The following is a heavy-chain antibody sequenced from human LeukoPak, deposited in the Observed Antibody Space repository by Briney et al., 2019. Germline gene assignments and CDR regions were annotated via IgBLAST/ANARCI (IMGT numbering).Heavy chain of an antibody. CDR3: AKGSGIFHNWFDP. D-gene: IGHD2-15*01. J-gene: IGHJ5*02. V-gene: IGHV3-15*01. Sequence: GGSLRLSCAASGFTFNNAWMSWVRQAPGKGLEWVGRIKSKTDGGTTDYAVPVKGRFTISRDNSKNTLYLQMNSLRAEDTAVYYCAKGSGIFHNWFDPWGQGTLVTVSS. CDR2: IKSKTDGGTT. CDR1: GFTFNNAW.